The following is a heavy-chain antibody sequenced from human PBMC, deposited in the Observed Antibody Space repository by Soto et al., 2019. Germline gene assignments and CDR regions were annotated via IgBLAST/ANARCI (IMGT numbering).Heavy chain of an antibody. V-gene: IGHV4-39*01. CDR1: GDSISSSTYY. J-gene: IGHJ2*01. D-gene: IGHD3-22*01. CDR2: IYYSGST. Sequence: QLQLQESGPGLVKPSDTQSPTCTVSGDSISSSTYYWGWIRQPPGKGLERIGNIYYSGSTYYNPSLKSRVAISVDTSKNQFSRKLNSVPAADPAVYYCARLSVGYYDSGSYHYWYLDLWGRGILV. CDR3: ARLSVGYYDSGSYHYWYLDL.